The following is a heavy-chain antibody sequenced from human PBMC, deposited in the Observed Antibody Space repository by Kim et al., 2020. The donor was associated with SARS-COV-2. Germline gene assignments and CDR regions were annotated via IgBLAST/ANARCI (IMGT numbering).Heavy chain of an antibody. J-gene: IGHJ4*02. D-gene: IGHD3-22*01. V-gene: IGHV3-33*01. Sequence: YADSLKGRFTISRENSKNTLYLQVNSLRAEDTAVYYCARDRAFGDYDSSDYWGQGTLVTVSS. CDR3: ARDRAFGDYDSSDY.